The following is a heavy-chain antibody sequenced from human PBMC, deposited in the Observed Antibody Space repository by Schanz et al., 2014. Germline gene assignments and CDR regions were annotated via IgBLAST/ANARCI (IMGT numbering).Heavy chain of an antibody. J-gene: IGHJ3*02. Sequence: QVQLVESGGGVVQPGGSLRLSCAASGFTFSNYGMHWVRQAPGKGLEWVAFIRYDGNNKYYADSVKGRFTISRDNSKNTLYLQINSLRAEDTAVYYCARVRSGWNDGFDIWGQGTMVTVSS. CDR1: GFTFSNYG. CDR3: ARVRSGWNDGFDI. D-gene: IGHD6-19*01. V-gene: IGHV3-30*02. CDR2: IRYDGNNK.